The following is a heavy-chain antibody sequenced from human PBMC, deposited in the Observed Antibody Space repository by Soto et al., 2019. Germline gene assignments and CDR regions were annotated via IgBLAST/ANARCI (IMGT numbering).Heavy chain of an antibody. V-gene: IGHV3-30*03. Sequence: QVQLVESGGGVVQPGRSLRLSCAASEFTFSSYGMHWVRQAPGKGLEWVAVISYDGSNNYYGDSVKGRFTISRDDSKKTLYLQMNSLRPEDTAVYHCARDGQWELLSWYFDYWGQGTLVTVSS. D-gene: IGHD1-26*01. CDR3: ARDGQWELLSWYFDY. CDR1: EFTFSSYG. J-gene: IGHJ4*02. CDR2: ISYDGSNN.